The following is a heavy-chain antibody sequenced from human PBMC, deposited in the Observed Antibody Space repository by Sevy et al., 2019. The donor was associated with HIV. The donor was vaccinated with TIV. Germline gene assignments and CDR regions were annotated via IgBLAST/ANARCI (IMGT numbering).Heavy chain of an antibody. J-gene: IGHJ4*02. V-gene: IGHV3-23*01. CDR3: TNRGVVIITGFEF. CDR2: ISGSGGYT. Sequence: GGSLRLSCAASGVTFNSNAMSWVRQAPGKGLEWVSTISGSGGYTYYADSVKGRFTISRDNSRNMVYLEMNSLRAEDTAVYYCTNRGVVIITGFEFWGQGTLVTVSS. D-gene: IGHD1-20*01. CDR1: GVTFNSNA.